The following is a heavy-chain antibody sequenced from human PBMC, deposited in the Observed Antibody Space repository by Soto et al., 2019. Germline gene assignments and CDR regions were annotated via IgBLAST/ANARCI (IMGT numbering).Heavy chain of an antibody. CDR3: AKVRYSSPMGYYYGMDV. Sequence: QVQLEQSGGEVKKPGSSVNVSCKASGVTFSKFIMTWVRQAPGLGLEWVGGIIPIVGTANYAQKFQGRVTITADESTSTSYLEVSNLRSEDTAVYYCAKVRYSSPMGYYYGMDVWGQGTAVTVSS. CDR1: GVTFSKFI. J-gene: IGHJ6*02. V-gene: IGHV1-69*01. D-gene: IGHD6-19*01. CDR2: IIPIVGTA.